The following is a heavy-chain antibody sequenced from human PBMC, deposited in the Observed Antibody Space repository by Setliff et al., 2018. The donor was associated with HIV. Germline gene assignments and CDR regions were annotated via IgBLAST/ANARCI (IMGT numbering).Heavy chain of an antibody. V-gene: IGHV1-46*01. CDR1: GYTFTSYY. CDR3: ARDFGGYCSSMSCPGLFDP. J-gene: IGHJ5*02. Sequence: ASVKVSCKASGYTFTSYYIHWVRQAPGQGLEWMGVIHPSGGTANYAQKFQGRVTITTDESTSTAYMELSGLRSEDTAVYYCARDFGGYCSSMSCPGLFDPWGQGTLVTVSS. CDR2: IHPSGGTA. D-gene: IGHD2-2*01.